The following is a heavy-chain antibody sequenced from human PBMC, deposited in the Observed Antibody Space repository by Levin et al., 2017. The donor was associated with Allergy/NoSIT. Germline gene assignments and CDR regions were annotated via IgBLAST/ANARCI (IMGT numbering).Heavy chain of an antibody. CDR2: ITASGAST. V-gene: IGHV3-23*01. J-gene: IGHJ4*02. CDR3: VKEDGYNLYYFDF. CDR1: GFRYSSYS. Sequence: PAGGSLRLSCAASGFRYSSYSMSWVRQASGKGLQWVSSITASGASTNYADSVKGRFTISRDNSENTVYLLMNSLRAEDTAVYYCVKEDGYNLYYFDFWGQGTLVTVSS. D-gene: IGHD5-24*01.